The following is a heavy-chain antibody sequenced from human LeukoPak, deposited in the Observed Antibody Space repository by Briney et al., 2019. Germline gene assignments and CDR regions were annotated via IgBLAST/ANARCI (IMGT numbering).Heavy chain of an antibody. CDR2: IYHSGST. J-gene: IGHJ6*04. Sequence: SETLSLTCAVSGYSISSGYYWGWIRQPPGKGLEWIGNIYHSGSTYYNPSLKSRVTISVDTSKNQFSLKLSSVTAADTAVYYCARDDMVRGIKYYYYGMDVWGKGTTVTVS. D-gene: IGHD3-10*01. CDR3: ARDDMVRGIKYYYYGMDV. V-gene: IGHV4-38-2*02. CDR1: GYSISSGYY.